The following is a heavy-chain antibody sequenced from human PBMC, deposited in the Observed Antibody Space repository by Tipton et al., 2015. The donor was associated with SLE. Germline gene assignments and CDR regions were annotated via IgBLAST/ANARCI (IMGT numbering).Heavy chain of an antibody. V-gene: IGHV4-39*07. D-gene: IGHD2-15*01. J-gene: IGHJ4*02. CDR1: GGSISSSSYY. Sequence: TLSLTCTVSGGSISSSSYYWGWVRQTPGKGLEWIGEVSHTGNTNYNPSLQSRVIISVDKSKNQFSLKLTSVTAADTATYYCARGSSLLGFCSGGACYPLDYWGQGTLATVSS. CDR3: ARGSSLLGFCSGGACYPLDY. CDR2: VSHTGNT.